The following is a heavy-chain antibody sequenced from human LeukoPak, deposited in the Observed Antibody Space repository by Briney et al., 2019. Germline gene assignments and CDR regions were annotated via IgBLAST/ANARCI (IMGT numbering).Heavy chain of an antibody. CDR2: ISSNGGSI. CDR3: ARGGSPPTSTWSLDE. V-gene: IGHV3-64*01. D-gene: IGHD2-2*01. CDR1: GFTFSDYA. Sequence: GGSLRLSCAASGFTFSDYAMHWVRQAPGKELEYVSAISSNGGSIHYANSVKGRFTISRDNSKNTLYLQMDSLRAEDMAVYYCARGGSPPTSTWSLDEWGQGTLVSVSS. J-gene: IGHJ4*02.